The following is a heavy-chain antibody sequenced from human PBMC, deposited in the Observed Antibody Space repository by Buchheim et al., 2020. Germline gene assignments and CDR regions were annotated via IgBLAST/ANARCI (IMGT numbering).Heavy chain of an antibody. CDR3: ARDTSLRITIFGNLDY. CDR2: ISYDGSNK. J-gene: IGHJ4*02. Sequence: QVQLVESGGGVVQPGRSLRLSCAASGFTFSSYAMHWVRQAPGKGLEWVAVISYDGSNKYYADSVKGRFTISRDNSKNTLYLQMNSLRAEDTAVYYCARDTSLRITIFGNLDYWGQGTL. D-gene: IGHD3-3*01. V-gene: IGHV3-30-3*01. CDR1: GFTFSSYA.